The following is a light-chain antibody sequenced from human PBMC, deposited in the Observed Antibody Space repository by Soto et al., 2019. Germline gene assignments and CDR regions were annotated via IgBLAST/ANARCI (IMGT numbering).Light chain of an antibody. CDR3: SSYTSSSTPLDV. CDR1: SSDVGGYNY. J-gene: IGLJ1*01. Sequence: QSALTQPASVSGSPGQSITISCTGTSSDVGGYNYVSWYQQHPGKAPKLMIYDVSNRPSGVSNRFSGSKSGNTASLTISGLQAEDDADYYCSSYTSSSTPLDVFGTGTKLTVL. CDR2: DVS. V-gene: IGLV2-14*01.